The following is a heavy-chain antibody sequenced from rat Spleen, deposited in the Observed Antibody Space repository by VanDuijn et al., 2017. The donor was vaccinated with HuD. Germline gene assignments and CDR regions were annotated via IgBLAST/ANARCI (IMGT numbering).Heavy chain of an antibody. CDR3: ARRRDSYAHFDY. J-gene: IGHJ2*01. CDR1: GFSLTSYY. CDR2: IWTDGNT. Sequence: QVQLKESGPDLVQPSQTLSLTCTVSGFSLTSYYVNWVRQPPGKGLEWMGVIWTDGNTAYNSLLKSRLSISRDISKSQVFLKMNSLQPEDSGTYYGARRRDSYAHFDYWGQGVMVTVSS. D-gene: IGHD1-12*01. V-gene: IGHV2-43*01.